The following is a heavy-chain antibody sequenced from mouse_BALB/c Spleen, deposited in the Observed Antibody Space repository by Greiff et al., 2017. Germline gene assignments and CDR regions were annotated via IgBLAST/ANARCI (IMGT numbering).Heavy chain of an antibody. J-gene: IGHJ3*01. CDR1: GFTFSSYT. Sequence: EVMLVESGGGLVKPGGSLKLSCAASGFTFSSYTMSWVRQTPEKRLEWVATISSGGGNTYYPDSVKGRFTISRDNAKNNLYLQMSSLRSEDTALYYCASAFYGPWFAYWGQGTLVTVSA. D-gene: IGHD1-2*01. CDR2: ISSGGGNT. V-gene: IGHV5-9*03. CDR3: ASAFYGPWFAY.